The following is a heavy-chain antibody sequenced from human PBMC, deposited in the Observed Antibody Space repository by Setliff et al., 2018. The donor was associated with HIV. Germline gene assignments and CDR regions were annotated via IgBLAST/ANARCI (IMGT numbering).Heavy chain of an antibody. CDR1: GYTFTSFY. V-gene: IGHV1-2*02. CDR3: ARAHFLVAMTRNWFDP. D-gene: IGHD5-12*01. CDR2: INPSGVA. J-gene: IGHJ5*02. Sequence: ASVKVSCKASGYTFTSFYLHWVRQAPGQGLEWMAIINPSGVADYLRKFQGRVTMTTDTSTNTAHMELIRPRFDDTAVYYCARAHFLVAMTRNWFDPWGQGTLVTVSS.